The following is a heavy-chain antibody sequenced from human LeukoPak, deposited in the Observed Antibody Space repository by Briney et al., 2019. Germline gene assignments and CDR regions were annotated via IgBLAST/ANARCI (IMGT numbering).Heavy chain of an antibody. V-gene: IGHV1-69*01. CDR2: IIPIFGTA. Sequence: GSSVKVSCKASGGTFSSYAISWVRQAPGQGLEWMGGIIPIFGTANYAQKFQGRVTITADESTSTAYMELSSLRSEDTAVYYCARSSPSSSSDYYGMDVWGQGTTVTVSS. CDR1: GGTFSSYA. CDR3: ARSSPSSSSDYYGMDV. J-gene: IGHJ6*02. D-gene: IGHD6-13*01.